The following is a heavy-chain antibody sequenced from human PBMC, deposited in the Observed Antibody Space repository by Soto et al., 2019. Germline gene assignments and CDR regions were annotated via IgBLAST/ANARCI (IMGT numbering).Heavy chain of an antibody. V-gene: IGHV1-3*05. J-gene: IGHJ4*02. D-gene: IGHD2-15*01. CDR3: ARGYCSGGSCYPSRGWIDD. Sequence: QVQLVQSGAEEKKPGASVKVSCKASGYTFTSYAMHWVRQAPGQRLEWMGWINAGNGNTKYSQKFQGRVTITRETSASTAYMAQSNLISEDTAVYYCARGYCSGGSCYPSRGWIDDWGQGTLVTVSS. CDR2: INAGNGNT. CDR1: GYTFTSYA.